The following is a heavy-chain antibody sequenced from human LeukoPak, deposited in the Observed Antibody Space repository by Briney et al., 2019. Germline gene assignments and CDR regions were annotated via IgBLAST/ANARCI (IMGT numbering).Heavy chain of an antibody. CDR3: ARDRKYGSESLRRLDY. CDR2: ISYSGNT. V-gene: IGHV4-30-4*01. CDR1: GGSISSDDYY. J-gene: IGHJ4*02. D-gene: IGHD3-10*01. Sequence: KSSETLSLTCTVSGGSISSDDYYWSWIRQPPGKGLEWIGYISYSGNTYYNPSLKSRVTISVDTSKNQFSLKLSSVTVADTAVYYCARDRKYGSESLRRLDYWSQGTLVTVSS.